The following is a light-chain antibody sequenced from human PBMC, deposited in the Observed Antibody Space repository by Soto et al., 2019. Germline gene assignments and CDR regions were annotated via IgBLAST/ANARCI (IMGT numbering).Light chain of an antibody. CDR2: DTA. CDR3: QQCGSSPP. Sequence: EIVLTQSPGTLSLSPGERVTLSCSASQSVSSSSSACYQQNPGQAPRLLIYDTASMATDITDRFSGSGAATGVTLAIILVEAGDVAGCYCQQCGSSPPFGQ. V-gene: IGKV3-20*01. J-gene: IGKJ1*01. CDR1: QSVSSSS.